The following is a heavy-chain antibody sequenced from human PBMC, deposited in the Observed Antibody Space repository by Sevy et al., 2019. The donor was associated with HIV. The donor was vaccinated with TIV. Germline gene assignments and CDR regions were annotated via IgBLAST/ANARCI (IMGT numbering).Heavy chain of an antibody. CDR2: ISGSGGST. CDR3: APRDYYDSSGYYLPIDY. D-gene: IGHD3-22*01. CDR1: GFTFSSYA. V-gene: IGHV3-23*01. J-gene: IGHJ4*02. Sequence: GESLKISCAASGFTFSSYAMSWVRQAPGKGLEWVSAISGSGGSTYYADSVKGRFTISRDNSENTLYLQMNSLRAEDTAVYYCAPRDYYDSSGYYLPIDYWGQGTLVTVSS.